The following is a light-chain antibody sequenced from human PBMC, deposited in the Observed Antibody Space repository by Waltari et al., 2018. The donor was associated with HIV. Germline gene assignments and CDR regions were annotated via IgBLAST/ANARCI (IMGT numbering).Light chain of an antibody. V-gene: IGLV1-44*01. CDR1: SPYLGSNT. Sequence: QSVLTQPPSASGTPGQRVTISCSGSSPYLGSNTVNWYQQLPGTAPKLLIYSNNQRPSGVPDRFSGSKSGTSASLAISGLQSEDEADYYCAAWDDSLNGVVFGGGTKLTVL. CDR3: AAWDDSLNGVV. J-gene: IGLJ2*01. CDR2: SNN.